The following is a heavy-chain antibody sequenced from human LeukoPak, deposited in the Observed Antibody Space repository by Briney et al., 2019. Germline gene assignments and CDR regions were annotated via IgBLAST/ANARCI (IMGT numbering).Heavy chain of an antibody. CDR3: ARDNYYGSGGGMEDGFDI. D-gene: IGHD3-10*01. V-gene: IGHV4-34*01. CDR2: INHSGST. Sequence: SETLSLTCAVYGGSFSGYYWSWIRQPPGKGLEWIGEINHSGSTNYNPSLKSRVTISVDTSKNQFSLKLSSVTAADTALYYCARDNYYGSGGGMEDGFDIWGQGTMVIVSS. CDR1: GGSFSGYY. J-gene: IGHJ3*02.